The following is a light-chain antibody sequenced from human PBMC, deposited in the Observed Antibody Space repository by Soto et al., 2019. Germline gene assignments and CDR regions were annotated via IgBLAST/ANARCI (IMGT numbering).Light chain of an antibody. CDR2: AAS. V-gene: IGKV3-15*01. CDR1: QSISRN. J-gene: IGKJ1*01. Sequence: EIVSTQSPATLSVSPGERATLSCRASQSISRNLAWYQQKPGQAPRLLIYAASTRATGLPARFSGSGSGTEFTLTISSLQSEDFAVYSCQQYNNWPLTFGQGTKVDIK. CDR3: QQYNNWPLT.